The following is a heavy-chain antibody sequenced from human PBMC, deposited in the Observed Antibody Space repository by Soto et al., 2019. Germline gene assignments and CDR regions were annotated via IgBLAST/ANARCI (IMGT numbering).Heavy chain of an antibody. CDR1: GGSISSYY. J-gene: IGHJ4*02. V-gene: IGHV4-59*08. CDR3: ARHTRGIDRETDY. CDR2: IYYSGST. Sequence: SETLSLTCTVSGGSISSYYWSWIRQPPGKGLEWIGYIYYSGSTNYNPSLKSRVTISVDTSKNQFSLKLSSVTAADTAVYYCARHTRGIDRETDYWGQGTLVTVSS. D-gene: IGHD6-13*01.